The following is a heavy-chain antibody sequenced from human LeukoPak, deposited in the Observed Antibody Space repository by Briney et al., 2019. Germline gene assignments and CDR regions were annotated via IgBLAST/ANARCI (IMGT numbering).Heavy chain of an antibody. J-gene: IGHJ4*02. CDR2: IYYSGST. CDR3: ARDYYDSSGYSRFDY. V-gene: IGHV4-39*07. CDR1: GGSISSSSYY. D-gene: IGHD3-22*01. Sequence: SETLSLTYTVSGGSISSSSYYWGWIRQPRGKGLEWIGSIYYSGSTYYNPSLKSRVTISVDTSKNQFSLKLSSVTAADTAVYYCARDYYDSSGYSRFDYWGQGTLVTVSS.